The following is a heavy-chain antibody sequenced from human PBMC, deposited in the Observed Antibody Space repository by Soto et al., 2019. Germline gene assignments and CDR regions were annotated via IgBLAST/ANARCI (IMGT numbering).Heavy chain of an antibody. J-gene: IGHJ4*02. D-gene: IGHD5-18*01. V-gene: IGHV3-74*01. CDR3: AGRRGYSYGHVDY. CDR2: INSDGSST. CDR1: GFTFSSYW. Sequence: GESLKISCAASGFTFSSYWMHWVRQAPGKGLVWVSRINSDGSSTSYADSVKGRFTISRDNAKNTLYLQMNSLRAEDTAVYYCAGRRGYSYGHVDYWGQGTLVTVSS.